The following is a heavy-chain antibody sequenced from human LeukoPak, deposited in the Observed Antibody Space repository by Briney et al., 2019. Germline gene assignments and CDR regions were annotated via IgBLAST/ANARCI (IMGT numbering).Heavy chain of an antibody. Sequence: GSLRLSCAASGFTFRTSALTWVRQAPGKGLEWVAAVSGSGERTDYADSVKGRFTISRDNSKDTLFLQMSSLRAEDTAVYFCATGPPFDNWGQGTLVNVST. V-gene: IGHV3-23*01. CDR2: VSGSGERT. J-gene: IGHJ4*02. CDR1: GFTFRTSA. CDR3: ATGPPFDN.